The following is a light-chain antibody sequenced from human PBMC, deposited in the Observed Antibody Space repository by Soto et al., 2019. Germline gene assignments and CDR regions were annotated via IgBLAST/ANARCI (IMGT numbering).Light chain of an antibody. CDR3: SSYTSSSTLG. J-gene: IGLJ1*01. Sequence: QSALTQPASVSGSPGQSITISCTGTSSDVGGYNYVSWYQQHPGKAPKLMIYDVSNRPSGVSNRFSGSKSGSTASLTISGLQAEDEADYYCSSYTSSSTLGFGTGTKVTVL. CDR2: DVS. V-gene: IGLV2-14*01. CDR1: SSDVGGYNY.